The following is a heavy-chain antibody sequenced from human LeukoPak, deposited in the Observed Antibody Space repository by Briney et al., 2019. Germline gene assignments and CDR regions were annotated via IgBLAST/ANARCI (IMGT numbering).Heavy chain of an antibody. D-gene: IGHD1-26*01. Sequence: SETLSLTCTVSGGSISTSNYYWGWLRQPPGKGLEWIGSIYYTGNTYYNPSLKSRVSISVDTSKNQFSLRLNPVTATDTAVYYCARRGATRPPYYWGQGTLVTVSS. CDR3: ARRGATRPPYY. CDR2: IYYTGNT. V-gene: IGHV4-39*01. CDR1: GGSISTSNYY. J-gene: IGHJ4*02.